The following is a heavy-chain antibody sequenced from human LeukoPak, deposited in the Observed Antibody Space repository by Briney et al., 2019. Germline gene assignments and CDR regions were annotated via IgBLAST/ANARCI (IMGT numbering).Heavy chain of an antibody. CDR2: NIPIFGTA. CDR1: GGTFSSYA. CDR3: ASSAPAHAYAFDI. J-gene: IGHJ3*02. V-gene: IGHV1-69*13. D-gene: IGHD2-2*01. Sequence: SVKVSCKASGGTFSSYAISWVRQAPGQGLEWMGGNIPIFGTANYAQKFQGRVTITADESTSTAYMELSSLRSEDTAVYYCASSAPAHAYAFDIWGQGTMVTVPS.